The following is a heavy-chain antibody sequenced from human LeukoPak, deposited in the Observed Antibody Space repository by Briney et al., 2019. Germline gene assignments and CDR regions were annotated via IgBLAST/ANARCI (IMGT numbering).Heavy chain of an antibody. Sequence: LETLSLTCTVSGGSVSSGGYYWRWLRQPPGKGLEWIGYIYYSGSTNYNPSLKSRVTISVDTSKNQFSLKLSSVTAADTAVYYCARVGRYFDWLSYWYFDLWGRGTLVTVSS. CDR3: ARVGRYFDWLSYWYFDL. CDR2: IYYSGST. V-gene: IGHV4-61*08. J-gene: IGHJ2*01. D-gene: IGHD3-9*01. CDR1: GGSVSSGGYY.